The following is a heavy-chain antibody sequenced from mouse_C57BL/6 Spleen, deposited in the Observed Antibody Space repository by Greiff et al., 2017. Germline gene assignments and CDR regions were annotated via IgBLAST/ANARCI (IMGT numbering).Heavy chain of an antibody. D-gene: IGHD2-2*01. CDR3: TVWLRRGFAY. V-gene: IGHV1-15*01. Sequence: VQLQQSGAELVRPGASVTLSCKASGYTFTDYEMHWVKQTPVHGLEWIGAIDPETGGTAYNQKFKGKAILTADKSSSTAYMELRSLTSEDSAVYYCTVWLRRGFAYWGQGTLVTVSA. J-gene: IGHJ3*01. CDR1: GYTFTDYE. CDR2: IDPETGGT.